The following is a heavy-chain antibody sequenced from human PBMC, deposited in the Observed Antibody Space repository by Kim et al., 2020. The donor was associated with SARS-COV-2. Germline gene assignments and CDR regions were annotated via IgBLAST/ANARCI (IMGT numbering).Heavy chain of an antibody. J-gene: IGHJ5*02. V-gene: IGHV4-59*01. CDR3: ARDSVTTVTTGVEVGWFDP. CDR2: IYYSGST. Sequence: SETLSLTCTVSGGSISSYYWSWIRQPPGKGLEWIGYIYYSGSTNYNPSLKSRVTISVDTSKNQFSLKLSSVTAADTAVYYCARDSVTTVTTGVEVGWFDPWGQGTLVTVSS. CDR1: GGSISSYY. D-gene: IGHD4-4*01.